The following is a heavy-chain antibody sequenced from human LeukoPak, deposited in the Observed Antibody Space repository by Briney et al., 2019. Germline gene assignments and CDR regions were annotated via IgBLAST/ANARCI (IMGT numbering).Heavy chain of an antibody. V-gene: IGHV3-7*01. Sequence: PGGSLRLSCAASGFTFSSHWMSWVRQAPGKGLEWVANIKLDGSEKYYVDPVRGRFTISRDNAKNSLYLQMNSLRVEDTAVYYCASDPNIGWGQGTLVTVSS. CDR2: IKLDGSEK. CDR1: GFTFSSHW. CDR3: ASDPNIG. J-gene: IGHJ4*02. D-gene: IGHD2/OR15-2a*01.